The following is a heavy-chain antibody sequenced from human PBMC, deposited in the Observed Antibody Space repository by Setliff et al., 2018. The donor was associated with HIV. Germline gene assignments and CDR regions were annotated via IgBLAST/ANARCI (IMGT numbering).Heavy chain of an antibody. D-gene: IGHD6-13*01. CDR3: ARVWRSSSWYITS. V-gene: IGHV3-74*01. J-gene: IGHJ5*02. CDR1: GFTFSSYW. Sequence: GGSLRLSCAASGFTFSSYWMHWVRQAPGKGLVWVSRINSDGSSTSYADSVKGRFTISRDNAKNSLYLQMNSLRVEDTAVYYCARVWRSSSWYITSWGQGTLVTVSS. CDR2: INSDGSST.